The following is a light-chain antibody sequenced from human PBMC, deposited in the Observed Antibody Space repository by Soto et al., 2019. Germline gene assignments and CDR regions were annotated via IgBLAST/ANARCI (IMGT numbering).Light chain of an antibody. V-gene: IGKV3-20*01. CDR2: GAS. CDR1: QSVSINY. J-gene: IGKJ1*01. CDR3: QQYGRSSWT. Sequence: EIVLTQSPGTLSLSPGERATLSCRASQSVSINYLAWYQQKPGQAPRLLIYGASIRATGIPDRFSGSGSGTDFTLTINRLEPEDFAVYYCQQYGRSSWTFXQGTKVDIK.